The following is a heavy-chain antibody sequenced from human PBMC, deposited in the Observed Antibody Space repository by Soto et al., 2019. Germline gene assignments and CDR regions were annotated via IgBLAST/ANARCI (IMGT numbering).Heavy chain of an antibody. J-gene: IGHJ6*02. Sequence: PSETLSLTCTVSGGSISSYYWSWIRQPPGKGLEWIGYIYYSGSTNYNPSLKSRVTISVDTSKNQFSLKLSSVTAADTAVYYCARTKTARTKYYYSYGMDVWGQGTTGTV. CDR3: ARTKTARTKYYYSYGMDV. CDR1: GGSISSYY. D-gene: IGHD6-6*01. CDR2: IYYSGST. V-gene: IGHV4-59*01.